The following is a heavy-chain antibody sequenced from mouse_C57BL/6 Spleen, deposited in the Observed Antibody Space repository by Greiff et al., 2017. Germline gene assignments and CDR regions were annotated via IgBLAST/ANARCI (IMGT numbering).Heavy chain of an antibody. V-gene: IGHV2-2*01. J-gene: IGHJ1*03. Sequence: QVQLQQSGPGLVQPSQSLSITCTVSGFSLTSYGVHWVRQSPGKGLEWLGVIWSGGSTDYNAAFISRLSISKDNSKSQVFFKMNSLQADDTAIYYCARKMGSSEYFDVWGTGTTVTVSS. CDR2: IWSGGST. CDR3: ARKMGSSEYFDV. CDR1: GFSLTSYG. D-gene: IGHD1-1*01.